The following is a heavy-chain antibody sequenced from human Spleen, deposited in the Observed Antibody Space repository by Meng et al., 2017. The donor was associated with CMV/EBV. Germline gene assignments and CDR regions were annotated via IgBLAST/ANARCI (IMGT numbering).Heavy chain of an antibody. CDR3: ARGSPSRIFDY. D-gene: IGHD2-15*01. J-gene: IGHJ4*02. V-gene: IGHV1-2*06. Sequence: VSCKTSGYAFSGYYIQGVRQAPGQGLEWMGHINPKTGAIKYATKFQGRVTMTTDTSMSTAYMELTTLKSNDTAVFFCARGSPSRIFDYWGQGTLVTVSS. CDR2: INPKTGAI. CDR1: GYAFSGYY.